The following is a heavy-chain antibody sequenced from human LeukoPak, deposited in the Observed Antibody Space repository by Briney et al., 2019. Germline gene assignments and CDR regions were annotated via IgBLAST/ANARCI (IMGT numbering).Heavy chain of an antibody. CDR1: GGSISSSSYY. D-gene: IGHD5-18*01. J-gene: IGHJ4*02. CDR2: IYYSGST. CDR3: ARVGSYGYEGEGGPGDY. V-gene: IGHV4-39*07. Sequence: SETLSLTCTVSGGSISSSSYYWGWIRQPPGKGLEWIGSIYYSGSTNYNPSLKSRVTMSVDTSKNQLSLKLSSVTAADTAVYYCARVGSYGYEGEGGPGDYWGQGTLVTVSS.